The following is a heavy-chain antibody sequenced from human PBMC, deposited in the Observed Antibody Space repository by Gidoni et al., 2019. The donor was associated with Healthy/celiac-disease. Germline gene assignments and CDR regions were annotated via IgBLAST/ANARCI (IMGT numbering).Heavy chain of an antibody. J-gene: IGHJ6*02. CDR3: ARDESWSGYYIRPNYYGMDV. V-gene: IGHV4-30-4*01. CDR1: GGSISSGDYY. D-gene: IGHD3-3*01. Sequence: QVQLQESGPGLVKPSQTLSLTCTVSGGSISSGDYYWSWIRQPPGKGLEWIGYTYYSGSTYYNPSLKSRVTISVDTSKNQFSLKLRSVTAADTAVYYCARDESWSGYYIRPNYYGMDVWGQGTTVTVSS. CDR2: TYYSGST.